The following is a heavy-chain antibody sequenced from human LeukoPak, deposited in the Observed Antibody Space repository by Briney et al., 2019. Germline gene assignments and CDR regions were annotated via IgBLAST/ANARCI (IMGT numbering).Heavy chain of an antibody. J-gene: IGHJ3*02. CDR3: ATTKNSGSYPGEDAFDI. CDR2: IYYSGST. V-gene: IGHV4-39*07. CDR1: GGSISSSSYY. Sequence: SETLSLTCTVSGGSISSSSYYWGWIRQPPGKGLEWIGSIYYSGSTYYNPSLKSRVTISVDTSKNQFSLKLSSVTAADTAVYYCATTKNSGSYPGEDAFDIWGQGTMVTVSS. D-gene: IGHD1-26*01.